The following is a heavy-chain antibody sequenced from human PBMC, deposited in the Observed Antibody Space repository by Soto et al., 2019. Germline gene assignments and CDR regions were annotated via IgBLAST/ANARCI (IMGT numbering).Heavy chain of an antibody. CDR3: ARAGHSSSSEEANWFDP. D-gene: IGHD6-6*01. V-gene: IGHV4-31*03. CDR2: IYYSGST. CDR1: GGSISSGGYY. J-gene: IGHJ5*02. Sequence: QVQLQESGPGLVKPSQTLSLTCTVSGGSISSGGYYWSWIRQHPGKGLEWIGYIYYSGSTYFNPSLKSRLTISVDTSKNQFSLQLSSVTAADTAVYYCARAGHSSSSEEANWFDPWGQGTLVTVSS.